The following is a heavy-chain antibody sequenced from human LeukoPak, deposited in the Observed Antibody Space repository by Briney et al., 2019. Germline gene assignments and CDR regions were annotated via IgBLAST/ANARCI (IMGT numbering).Heavy chain of an antibody. CDR1: GYTFTSYG. V-gene: IGHV1-18*01. D-gene: IGHD2-15*01. CDR2: ISAYNGNT. CDR3: ASTSNIQHWLAANDAFDI. Sequence: GASVKVSCKASGYTFTSYGISWVRQAPGQGLEWMGWISAYNGNTNYAQKLQGRVTMTTDTSTSTAYMELRSLRSDDTAVYYCASTSNIQHWLAANDAFDIWGQGTMVTVSS. J-gene: IGHJ3*02.